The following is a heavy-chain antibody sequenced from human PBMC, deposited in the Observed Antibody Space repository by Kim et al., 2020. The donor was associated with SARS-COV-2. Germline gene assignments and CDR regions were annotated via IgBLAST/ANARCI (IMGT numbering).Heavy chain of an antibody. J-gene: IGHJ6*02. CDR1: GGSLSGYH. Sequence: SETLSLTCAVYGGSLSGYHWTWIRQAPGKGLEWIGEINHSGSTNCNPSLKSRVTKSLDGSKNQFSVNLRSVTAADTAVYYCARGRAGVVPSPILGIGPYFEFYAMDVWGQGTTVTVSS. D-gene: IGHD2-2*02. V-gene: IGHV4-34*01. CDR2: INHSGST. CDR3: ARGRAGVVPSPILGIGPYFEFYAMDV.